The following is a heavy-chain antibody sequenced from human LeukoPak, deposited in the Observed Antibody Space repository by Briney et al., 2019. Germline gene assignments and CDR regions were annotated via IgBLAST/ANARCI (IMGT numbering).Heavy chain of an antibody. CDR2: ISSSSSYI. J-gene: IGHJ3*02. CDR1: GFTFSSYA. CDR3: VRDHNGDAFDI. Sequence: GGSLRLSCAASGFTFSSYAMSWVRQAPGKGLEWVSSISSSSSYIYYADSVKGRFTISRDNAKNSLYLQMNSLRAEDTAVYYCVRDHNGDAFDIWGQGTMVTVSS. D-gene: IGHD1-1*01. V-gene: IGHV3-21*01.